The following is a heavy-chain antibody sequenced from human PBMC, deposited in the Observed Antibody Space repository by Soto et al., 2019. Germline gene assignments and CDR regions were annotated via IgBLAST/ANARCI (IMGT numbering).Heavy chain of an antibody. CDR3: ARAGSTVTLYYYYYYYMDV. J-gene: IGHJ6*03. V-gene: IGHV1-8*01. Sequence: ASVKVSCKASGYTFTSYDINWVRQATGQGLEWMGWMNPNSGNTGYAQKFQGRVTMTRNTSISTAYMELSSLRSEDTAVYYCARAGSTVTLYYYYYYYMDVWGKGTTVTVPS. CDR2: MNPNSGNT. D-gene: IGHD4-4*01. CDR1: GYTFTSYD.